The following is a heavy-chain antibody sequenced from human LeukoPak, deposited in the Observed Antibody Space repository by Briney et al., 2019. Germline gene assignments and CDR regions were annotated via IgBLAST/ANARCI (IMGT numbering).Heavy chain of an antibody. CDR1: GFTFSTYV. Sequence: GGSLRPSCAASGFTFSTYVMTWVRQAPGKGLEWVSSIGGSGGSPYYANSVKGRFSISRDNSKNTLYLEMNSLRDADTAVYYCAKGGIGSSSGLDYWGQGTLVTVSS. V-gene: IGHV3-23*01. CDR3: AKGGIGSSSGLDY. CDR2: IGGSGGSP. D-gene: IGHD5-18*01. J-gene: IGHJ4*02.